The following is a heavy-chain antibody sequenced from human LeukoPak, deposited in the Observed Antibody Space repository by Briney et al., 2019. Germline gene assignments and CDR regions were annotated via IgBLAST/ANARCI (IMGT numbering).Heavy chain of an antibody. Sequence: SETLSLTCTVSGGSISSKSYYWGWIRQPPGKGLEWIVSIYYSGSTYHNPSLKSRVTISVDTSENQFSLKLSSVTAADTAVYYCARHRVVATIDNFDYWGQGTLVTVSS. CDR1: GGSISSKSYY. D-gene: IGHD5-12*01. J-gene: IGHJ4*02. CDR2: IYYSGST. V-gene: IGHV4-39*01. CDR3: ARHRVVATIDNFDY.